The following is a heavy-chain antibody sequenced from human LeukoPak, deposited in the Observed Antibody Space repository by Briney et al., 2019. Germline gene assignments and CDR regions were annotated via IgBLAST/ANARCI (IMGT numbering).Heavy chain of an antibody. Sequence: SETLSLTCTVSAGSISNYFWSWIRQPAGKGLEWIGRIYTSGSTNYSPSLKSRVTISVDTSQNQLSLKLTSVTAADTAVYYCARENGSGSRGLDFWGQGTLVTVSS. J-gene: IGHJ4*02. CDR2: IYTSGST. CDR1: AGSISNYF. D-gene: IGHD3-10*01. CDR3: ARENGSGSRGLDF. V-gene: IGHV4-4*07.